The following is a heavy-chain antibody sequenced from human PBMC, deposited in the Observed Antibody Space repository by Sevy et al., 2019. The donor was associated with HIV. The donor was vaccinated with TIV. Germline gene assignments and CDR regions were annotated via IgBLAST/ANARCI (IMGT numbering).Heavy chain of an antibody. CDR1: GGSMTSYY. Sequence: SEILSLSCTVSGGSMTSYYWSWIRQPPGKGLEWIGYIYYSGSTNYNPSLKSRVTMSVDTSKNQFSLTLISVSAADTAVYHCARSMGMGNYFDYWGHGALVTVSS. V-gene: IGHV4-59*13. D-gene: IGHD7-27*01. J-gene: IGHJ4*01. CDR3: ARSMGMGNYFDY. CDR2: IYYSGST.